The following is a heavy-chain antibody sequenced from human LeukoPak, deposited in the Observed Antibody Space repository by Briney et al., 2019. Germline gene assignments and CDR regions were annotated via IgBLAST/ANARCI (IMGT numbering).Heavy chain of an antibody. CDR3: ATVSGGNYFDY. Sequence: GGSLRLSCAASGFTVSGDSMSWVRQAPGKGLEWVSLIYSGDSTYYADSVKGRFTISRDNSKNTLYLQMNSLRAEDTAMYYCATVSGGNYFDYWGQGTLVTVSS. D-gene: IGHD3-10*01. V-gene: IGHV3-53*01. J-gene: IGHJ4*02. CDR1: GFTVSGDS. CDR2: IYSGDST.